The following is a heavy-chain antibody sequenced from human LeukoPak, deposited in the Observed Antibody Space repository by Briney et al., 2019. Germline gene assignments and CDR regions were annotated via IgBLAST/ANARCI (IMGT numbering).Heavy chain of an antibody. CDR1: GFTFSSYG. J-gene: IGHJ4*02. CDR3: ARDASITIFGMYFDY. V-gene: IGHV3-30*19. CDR2: IWYDGSNK. Sequence: GGSLRLSCAASGFTFSSYGMHWVRQAPGKGLEWVAVIWYDGSNKYYADSVKGRFTISRDNSKNTLYLQMNSLRAEDTAVYYCARDASITIFGMYFDYWGQGTLVTVSS. D-gene: IGHD3-3*01.